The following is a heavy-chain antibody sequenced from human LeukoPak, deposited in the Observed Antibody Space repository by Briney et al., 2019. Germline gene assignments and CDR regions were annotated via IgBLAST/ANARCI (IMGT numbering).Heavy chain of an antibody. J-gene: IGHJ4*02. CDR3: ARHSSDYGSVSYSEPFDL. D-gene: IGHD3-10*01. V-gene: IGHV4-39*01. CDR2: IHYTGAT. CDR1: GASISSKNYY. Sequence: SETLSLTCTLSGASISSKNYYWGWVRQPPGTGLQWIGTIHYTGATYYTPSLQGRGIMCVDKYNNQLSLKLSSVTATDTAVYFCARHSSDYGSVSYSEPFDLWGQGTLCTVSS.